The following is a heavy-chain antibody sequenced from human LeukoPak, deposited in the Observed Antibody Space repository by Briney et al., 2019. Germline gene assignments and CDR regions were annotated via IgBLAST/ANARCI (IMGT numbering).Heavy chain of an antibody. V-gene: IGHV3-7*03. CDR2: IKQDGSEI. J-gene: IGHJ4*02. CDR1: GFTFSDYW. Sequence: PGGSLRLSCAASGFTFSDYWMSWVRRAPGKGLEWVANIKQDGSEIYYLGSVKGRFTISRDNAKNSLYLQMNSLRDEDTALYYCAKDITGGRSSPYFDSWGQGTLVTVSS. CDR3: AKDITGGRSSPYFDS. D-gene: IGHD1-14*01.